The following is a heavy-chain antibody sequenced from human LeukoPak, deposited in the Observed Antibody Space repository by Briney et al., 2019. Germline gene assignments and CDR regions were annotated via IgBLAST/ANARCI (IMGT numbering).Heavy chain of an antibody. Sequence: PSETLSLTCAVYGGSFSGYYWSWIRQPPGKGLEWIGEINHSGSTNYNPSLKSRVTISVDTSKNQFSLKLSSVTAADTAVYYCARGIAARPGHNWFDPWGQGTLVTVSS. CDR2: INHSGST. V-gene: IGHV4-34*01. J-gene: IGHJ5*02. D-gene: IGHD6-6*01. CDR1: GGSFSGYY. CDR3: ARGIAARPGHNWFDP.